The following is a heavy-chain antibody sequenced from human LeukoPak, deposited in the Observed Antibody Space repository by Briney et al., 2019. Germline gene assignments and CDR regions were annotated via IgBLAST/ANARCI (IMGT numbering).Heavy chain of an antibody. V-gene: IGHV3-23*01. J-gene: IGHJ4*02. CDR3: AKVGRYYDFWSGYSPYYFDY. Sequence: WGSLRLSCAASGFTFSSYAMSWVRQAPGKGLEWVSAISGSGGSTYYADSVKGRFTISRDNSKNTLYLQMNSLRAEDTAVYYCAKVGRYYDFWSGYSPYYFDYWGQGTLVTVSS. CDR2: ISGSGGST. CDR1: GFTFSSYA. D-gene: IGHD3-3*01.